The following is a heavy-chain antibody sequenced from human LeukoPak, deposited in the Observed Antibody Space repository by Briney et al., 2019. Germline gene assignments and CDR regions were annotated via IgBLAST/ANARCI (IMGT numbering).Heavy chain of an antibody. J-gene: IGHJ4*02. D-gene: IGHD3-22*01. CDR2: IAYDASSQ. V-gene: IGHV3-30*02. CDR3: HTYYYDISADY. CDR1: TFTFSDYG. Sequence: GGSLRLSCAASTFTFSDYGMHWVRQAPGKGLEWVAFIAYDASSQDYAASVKERFTISRDNSNNTLYLQMNSLKPEDTAVYYCHTYYYDISADYWGQGTLVTVSS.